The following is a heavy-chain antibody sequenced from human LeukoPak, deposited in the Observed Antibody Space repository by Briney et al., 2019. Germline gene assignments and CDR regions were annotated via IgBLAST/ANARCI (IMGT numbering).Heavy chain of an antibody. Sequence: GESLKISCKGSGFSFTSYWIAWVRQMPGKGLERMGIIFPGDSDTKYSPSLQGQVTISADKSITTAYLQWSSLMASDTAMYYCATYGYNRFDYWGQGTLVTVSS. CDR3: ATYGYNRFDY. J-gene: IGHJ4*02. CDR1: GFSFTSYW. V-gene: IGHV5-51*01. CDR2: IFPGDSDT. D-gene: IGHD5-24*01.